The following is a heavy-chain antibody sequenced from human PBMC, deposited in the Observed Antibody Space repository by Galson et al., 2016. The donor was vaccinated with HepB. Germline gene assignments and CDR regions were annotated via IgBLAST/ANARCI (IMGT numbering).Heavy chain of an antibody. Sequence: SVKVSCKASGYTLTSYAISWVRQAPGQGLEWVGWISTYNDNTNSAQNLRGRVTMTTDTSTTTAYMELRSLRSDDTAIYYCAKDLVATGISGTLDYWGQGTLVTVSS. J-gene: IGHJ4*02. V-gene: IGHV1-18*01. CDR1: GYTLTSYA. CDR2: ISTYNDNT. D-gene: IGHD5-12*01. CDR3: AKDLVATGISGTLDY.